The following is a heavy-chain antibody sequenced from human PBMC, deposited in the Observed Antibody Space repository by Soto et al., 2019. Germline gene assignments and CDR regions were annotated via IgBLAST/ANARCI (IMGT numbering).Heavy chain of an antibody. D-gene: IGHD2-15*01. CDR2: ISSSSSYI. CDR1: GFTFSSYI. Sequence: EVQLVESGGGLVKPGGSLRLSCAASGFTFSSYIMNWVRQAPGKGLEWVSSISSSSSYIYYADSVRGRFTISRDNAKNSLYLQMNSLRAEDTAVYYCAGAYCSGGSCQPPAFDIWGQGTMVTVSS. V-gene: IGHV3-21*01. J-gene: IGHJ3*02. CDR3: AGAYCSGGSCQPPAFDI.